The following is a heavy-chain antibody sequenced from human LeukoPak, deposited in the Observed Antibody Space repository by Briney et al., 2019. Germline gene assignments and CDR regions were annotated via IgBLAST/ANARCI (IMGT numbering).Heavy chain of an antibody. V-gene: IGHV3-21*01. Sequence: GGSLRLSCAASGFTFSSYSMNWVRQAPGKGLEWVSSISTSTSYIYYADSVKGRFTISRDNAKNSLYLQMGSLSTEDTAVYYCARGHEYRGYGQDYWGQGTLVTVSS. CDR1: GFTFSSYS. CDR2: ISTSTSYI. CDR3: ARGHEYRGYGQDY. J-gene: IGHJ4*02. D-gene: IGHD5-12*01.